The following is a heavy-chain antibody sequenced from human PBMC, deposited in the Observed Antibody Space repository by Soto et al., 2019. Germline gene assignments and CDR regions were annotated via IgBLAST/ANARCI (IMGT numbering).Heavy chain of an antibody. Sequence: PSETLSLTCAVYGGSFSGYYWSWIRQPPGKGLEWIGEINHSGSTNYNPSLKSRVTISVDTSKNQFSLKLSSVTAADTAVYYCARAGAVAGRYYYYGMDVWGQGTTVTVSS. V-gene: IGHV4-34*01. D-gene: IGHD6-19*01. CDR1: GGSFSGYY. J-gene: IGHJ6*02. CDR2: INHSGST. CDR3: ARAGAVAGRYYYYGMDV.